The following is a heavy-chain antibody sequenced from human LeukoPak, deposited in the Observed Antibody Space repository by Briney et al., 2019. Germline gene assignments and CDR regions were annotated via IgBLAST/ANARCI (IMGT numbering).Heavy chain of an antibody. D-gene: IGHD3-16*01. CDR2: INHNGNVN. Sequence: GRSLRLSCAASGFTFSSYWMNWARQAPGKGLEWVASINHNGNVNYYVDSVKGRFTISRDNAKNSLYLQMSNLRAEDTAVYFCARGGGLDVWGQGPRSPSP. CDR3: ARGGGLDV. J-gene: IGHJ6*02. CDR1: GFTFSSYW. V-gene: IGHV3-7*03.